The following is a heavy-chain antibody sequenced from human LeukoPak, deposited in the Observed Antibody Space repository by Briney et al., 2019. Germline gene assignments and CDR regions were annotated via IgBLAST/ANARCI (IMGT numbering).Heavy chain of an antibody. CDR3: ARAGPGGGYYYYKDV. Sequence: PSETLSLTCTVSGGSIRSYYWNWIRQPPGKGLEWIGYIYYSGSTNYNPSLKSRLTMSVDTSKNQFSLNLNSVTAADTAVYYCARAGPGGGYYYYKDVWGKGTTVTVSS. V-gene: IGHV4-59*01. CDR1: GGSIRSYY. D-gene: IGHD3-16*01. CDR2: IYYSGST. J-gene: IGHJ6*03.